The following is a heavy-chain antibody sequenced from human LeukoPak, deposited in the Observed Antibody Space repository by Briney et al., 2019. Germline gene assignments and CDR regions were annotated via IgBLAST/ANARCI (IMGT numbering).Heavy chain of an antibody. CDR3: AKDRDSGSYWFDY. CDR1: GFTFSSYG. V-gene: IGHV3-23*01. Sequence: GGSLRLSCAASGFTFSSYGMSWVRQAPGKGLEWVSAISGSGGTTYYADSVKGRFTISRDNSKNTLYLQMNSLRAEDTAVYYCAKDRDSGSYWFDYWGQGTLVTVSS. CDR2: ISGSGGTT. J-gene: IGHJ4*02. D-gene: IGHD1-26*01.